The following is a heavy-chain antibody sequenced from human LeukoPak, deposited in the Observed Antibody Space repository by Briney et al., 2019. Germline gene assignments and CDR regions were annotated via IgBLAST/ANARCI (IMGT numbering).Heavy chain of an antibody. CDR3: ARDGNIVGAMDY. Sequence: ASVKVSCKASGYSFTTYGISWIRQAPGQGLEWMGWISVYSGNTHYAQKLQGRATMTTDSSTSTAYMGLRSLRSDDTAVYYCARDGNIVGAMDYWGQGTLVTVSS. J-gene: IGHJ4*02. CDR1: GYSFTTYG. CDR2: ISVYSGNT. D-gene: IGHD1-26*01. V-gene: IGHV1-18*01.